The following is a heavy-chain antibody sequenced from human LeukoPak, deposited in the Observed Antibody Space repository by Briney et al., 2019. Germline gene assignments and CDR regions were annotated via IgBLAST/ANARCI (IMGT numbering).Heavy chain of an antibody. Sequence: GGSLRLSCAASGFTFSSYGMHWVRQAPGKGLEWVAVISYDGSNKYYADSVKGRFTISRDNSKNTVFLQMKSLRAEDTALYYCAMDRGYWGQGTLVTVSS. CDR2: ISYDGSNK. CDR1: GFTFSSYG. J-gene: IGHJ4*02. V-gene: IGHV3-33*05. D-gene: IGHD1-26*01. CDR3: AMDRGY.